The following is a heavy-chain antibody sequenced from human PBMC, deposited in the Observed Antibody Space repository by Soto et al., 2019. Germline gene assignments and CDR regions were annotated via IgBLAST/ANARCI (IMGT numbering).Heavy chain of an antibody. J-gene: IGHJ4*02. CDR3: ASCPQNCITSSPCCLFFDY. CDR1: GYTLTELF. D-gene: IGHD3-10*01. CDR2: FDPEDGET. Sequence: ASVKVSCKVSGYTLTELFMHWVRHAPGKGLEWMGGFDPEDGETIYAQKFQGRVTMTEDTSTNTAYMELSSLRSEDTALYYCASCPQNCITSSPCCLFFDYWGQGTLVTVSS. V-gene: IGHV1-24*01.